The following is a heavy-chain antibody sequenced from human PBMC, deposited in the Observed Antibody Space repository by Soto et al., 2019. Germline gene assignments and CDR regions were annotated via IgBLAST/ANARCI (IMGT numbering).Heavy chain of an antibody. CDR2: ISDNGANT. V-gene: IGHV3-23*01. J-gene: IGHJ4*02. CDR3: ARAIGAEFFDY. CDR1: GFTFSNYA. D-gene: IGHD6-25*01. Sequence: PGGSLRLSCIASGFTFSNYAMSWVRQAPGKGLEWVSTISDNGANTFIGDSMKDHFDISRDNSKNTVFLHLSTVRAEDTAIYYCARAIGAEFFDYWGQGTPVTVS.